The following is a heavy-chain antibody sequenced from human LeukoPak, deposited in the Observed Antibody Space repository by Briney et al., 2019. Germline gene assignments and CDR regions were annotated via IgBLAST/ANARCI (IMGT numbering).Heavy chain of an antibody. D-gene: IGHD1-26*01. Sequence: PPGGSLRLSCAASGFTVSSNYMSWVRQAPGKGLEWVSVISSGGSTYYADSVKGRFTISRDNSKNTLYLQMNSLRAEDTAVYYCARHLIVGATEGAFDIWGQGTMVTVSS. V-gene: IGHV3-66*02. CDR2: ISSGGST. J-gene: IGHJ3*02. CDR1: GFTVSSNY. CDR3: ARHLIVGATEGAFDI.